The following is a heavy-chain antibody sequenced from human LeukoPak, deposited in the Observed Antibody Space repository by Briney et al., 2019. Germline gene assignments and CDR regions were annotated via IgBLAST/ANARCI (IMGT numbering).Heavy chain of an antibody. CDR3: ARGVGMDV. J-gene: IGHJ6*02. V-gene: IGHV4-34*01. Sequence: SETLSLTCAVYGGSFSGYYWSWIRQLPGKGLEWIGEINHSGSTNYNPSLKSRVTISVDTSKNQFSLKLSSVTAADTAVYYCARGVGMDVWGQGTTVTVSS. CDR2: INHSGST. CDR1: GGSFSGYY.